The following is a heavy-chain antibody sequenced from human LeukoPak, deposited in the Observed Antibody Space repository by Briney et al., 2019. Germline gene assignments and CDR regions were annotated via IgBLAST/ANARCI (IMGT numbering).Heavy chain of an antibody. CDR1: GITLSNYG. CDR3: AKRGVVIRVILVGFHKEAYYFDS. J-gene: IGHJ4*02. D-gene: IGHD3-22*01. V-gene: IGHV3-23*01. CDR2: LSGSGGST. Sequence: PGGSLRLSCAVSGITLSNYGMTWGRQAPGQGLEWVAGLSGSGGSTNYADSVKGRFTISRDNAKNTLYLQMNSLRAEDTAVYFCAKRGVVIRVILVGFHKEAYYFDSWGQGVLVTVSS.